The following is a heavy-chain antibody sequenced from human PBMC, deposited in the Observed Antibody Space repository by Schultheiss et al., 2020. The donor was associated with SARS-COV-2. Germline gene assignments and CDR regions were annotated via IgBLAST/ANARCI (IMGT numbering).Heavy chain of an antibody. V-gene: IGHV1-18*01. D-gene: IGHD6-19*01. Sequence: ASVKVSCKASGYTFNTYDINWIRQAPGQGLEWMGWINPNSGGTNYAQKLQGRVTMTTDTSTSTAYMELRSLRSDDTAVYYCARDGKVAGTDPYYYYGMDVWGQGTTVTVSS. CDR1: GYTFNTYD. J-gene: IGHJ6*02. CDR2: INPNSGGT. CDR3: ARDGKVAGTDPYYYYGMDV.